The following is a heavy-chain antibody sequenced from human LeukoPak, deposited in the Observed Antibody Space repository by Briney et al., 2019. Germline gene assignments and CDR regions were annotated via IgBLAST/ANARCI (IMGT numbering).Heavy chain of an antibody. D-gene: IGHD2/OR15-2a*01. V-gene: IGHV3-64D*06. J-gene: IGHJ4*02. Sequence: PGGSLRLSCSASGFVFSIYTMYWVRQVPGKGPEYVSTISGSGNGGSIYYADSVKGRFTISRDDSKSIVYLQMNGLRSEDTAVYYCVKDFGRVRGTPDSWGQGTLVTVSS. CDR2: ISGSGNGGSI. CDR3: VKDFGRVRGTPDS. CDR1: GFVFSIYT.